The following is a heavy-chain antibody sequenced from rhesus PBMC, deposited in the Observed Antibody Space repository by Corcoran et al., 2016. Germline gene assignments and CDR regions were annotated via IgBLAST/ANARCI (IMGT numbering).Heavy chain of an antibody. Sequence: EVRLVESGGGLVQPGGSLRLSCAASGFTFSSYGMHWVRQAPGKGLEWVAVISYDGSKKYYADSVKDRFTISRDNSKIMLYLQMNNLKLEDTAVYYCARDGSFGLVIINLPIDYWGQGVLVTVSS. J-gene: IGHJ4*01. CDR3: ARDGSFGLVIINLPIDY. V-gene: IGHV3-54*02. CDR1: GFTFSSYG. CDR2: ISYDGSKK. D-gene: IGHD3-3*01.